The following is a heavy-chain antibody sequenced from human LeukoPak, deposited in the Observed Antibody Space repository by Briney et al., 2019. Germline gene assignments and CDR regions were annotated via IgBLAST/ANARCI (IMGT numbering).Heavy chain of an antibody. CDR3: AKDSTKRYSSSWSFD. Sequence: PGGSLRLSCAASGFTFSSYEKNWVRQAPGKGLEWVSYISSSGSTIYYADSVKGRFTISRDNAKNSPYLQMNSLRAEDTAFYYCAKDSTKRYSSSWSFDWGQGTLVTVSS. D-gene: IGHD6-13*01. CDR2: ISSSGSTI. V-gene: IGHV3-48*03. CDR1: GFTFSSYE. J-gene: IGHJ4*02.